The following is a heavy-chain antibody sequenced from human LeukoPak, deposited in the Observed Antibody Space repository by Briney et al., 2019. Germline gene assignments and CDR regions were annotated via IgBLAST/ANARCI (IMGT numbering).Heavy chain of an antibody. CDR3: ATLSSYHYYFDY. CDR1: GYTFTNYG. V-gene: IGHV1-2*02. D-gene: IGHD3-16*02. Sequence: ASVKVSCKASGYTFTNYGISWVRQAPGHGLEWMGWINPNSGGTNYAQKFQGRVTMTRDTSISTAYMELSRLGSDDSAVYYCATLSSYHYYFDYWGQGTLVTVSS. CDR2: INPNSGGT. J-gene: IGHJ4*02.